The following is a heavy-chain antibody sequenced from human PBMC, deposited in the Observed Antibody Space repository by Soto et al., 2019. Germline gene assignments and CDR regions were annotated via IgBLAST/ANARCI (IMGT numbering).Heavy chain of an antibody. V-gene: IGHV5-51*01. D-gene: IGHD3-16*01. CDR3: ARHILPFNSFPTDAFKDY. CDR1: GYAFGSYW. J-gene: IGHJ4*02. CDR2: IYPSDSDV. Sequence: GESLKISCQASGYAFGSYWIGWVRQLPGQGLEWMGVIYPSDSDVRYSPSFEGQVTISADKSTRTVHLQWTSLKASDSAIYYCARHILPFNSFPTDAFKDYWGQGTAATVSS.